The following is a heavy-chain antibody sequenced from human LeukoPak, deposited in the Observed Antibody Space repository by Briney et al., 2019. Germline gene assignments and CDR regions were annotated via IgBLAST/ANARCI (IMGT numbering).Heavy chain of an antibody. V-gene: IGHV3-30-3*01. CDR3: ARDSITTLAVLHY. J-gene: IGHJ4*02. Sequence: PGGSLRLSCAASGFTFSSYAMPWVRQAPGKGLEWVAVISYDGSNKYYADSVKGRFTISRDNSKNTLYLQMNSLRAEDTAVYYCARDSITTLAVLHYWGQGILVTVSS. CDR1: GFTFSSYA. D-gene: IGHD1-1*01. CDR2: ISYDGSNK.